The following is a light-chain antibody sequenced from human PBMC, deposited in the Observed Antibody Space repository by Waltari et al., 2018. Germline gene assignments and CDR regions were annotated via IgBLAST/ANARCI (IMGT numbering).Light chain of an antibody. CDR2: HVS. J-gene: IGLJ1*01. CDR1: SSDIGFYTF. V-gene: IGLV2-14*03. Sequence: HSALTQPASVSGSPGQSITIPCTGTSSDIGFYTFVSWYQQHPGKAPKVMIYHVSNRPSGVSKRFSGSKSGNTASLTISGLQPEDEADYYCASETSTTTLYVFGSGTKVTVL. CDR3: ASETSTTTLYV.